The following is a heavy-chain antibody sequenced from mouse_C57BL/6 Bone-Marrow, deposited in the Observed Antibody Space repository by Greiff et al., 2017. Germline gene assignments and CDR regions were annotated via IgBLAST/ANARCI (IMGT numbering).Heavy chain of an antibody. J-gene: IGHJ1*03. V-gene: IGHV5-4*01. CDR1: GFTFSSYA. CDR3: ARGLAYYSNYWYFDV. D-gene: IGHD2-5*01. CDR2: ISDGGSYT. Sequence: EVQLVESGGGLVKPGGSLKPSCAASGFTFSSYAMSWVRQTPEKRLEWVATISDGGSYTYYPDNVKGRFTISRDNAKNNLYLQMSHLKSEDTAMYYCARGLAYYSNYWYFDVWGTGTTVTVSS.